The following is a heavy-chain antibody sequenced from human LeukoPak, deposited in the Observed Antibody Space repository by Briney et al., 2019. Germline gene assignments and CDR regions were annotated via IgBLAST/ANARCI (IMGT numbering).Heavy chain of an antibody. CDR1: GFTFSSYW. D-gene: IGHD3-16*02. CDR3: ASTTFGGVIVY. CDR2: IKQDGSEK. Sequence: GGSLRPSCAAPGFTFSSYWMSWVRQAPGKGLEWVANIKQDGSEKYYVDSVKGRFTISRDNAKNSLYLQMNSLRAEETAVYYCASTTFGGVIVYWGQGTLVTVSS. J-gene: IGHJ4*02. V-gene: IGHV3-7*01.